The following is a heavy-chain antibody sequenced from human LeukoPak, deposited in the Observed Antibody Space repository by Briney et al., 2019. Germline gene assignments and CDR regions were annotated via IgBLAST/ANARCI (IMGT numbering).Heavy chain of an antibody. Sequence: TGGSLRLSCAASGFTFSSYGMSWVRQAPGKGLEWVSAISGSGGSTHYADSVKGRFAISRDNSKNTLYLQMNSLRAEDTAVYYCAKVGLPMIVVVINRPFDYWGQGTLVTVSS. CDR1: GFTFSSYG. CDR3: AKVGLPMIVVVINRPFDY. D-gene: IGHD3-22*01. CDR2: ISGSGGST. V-gene: IGHV3-23*01. J-gene: IGHJ4*02.